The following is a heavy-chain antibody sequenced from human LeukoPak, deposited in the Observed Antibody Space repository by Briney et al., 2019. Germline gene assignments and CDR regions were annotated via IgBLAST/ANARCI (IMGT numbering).Heavy chain of an antibody. Sequence: GASVKVSCKASGYTFTSYGISWVRQAPRQGLEWMGWISAHNGNTNYAQKLQGRVTMTTDTSTSTAYMELRSLRSDDTAVYYCARDPRDYYDSSGYYLFDYWGQGTLVTVSS. D-gene: IGHD3-22*01. V-gene: IGHV1-18*01. J-gene: IGHJ4*02. CDR2: ISAHNGNT. CDR1: GYTFTSYG. CDR3: ARDPRDYYDSSGYYLFDY.